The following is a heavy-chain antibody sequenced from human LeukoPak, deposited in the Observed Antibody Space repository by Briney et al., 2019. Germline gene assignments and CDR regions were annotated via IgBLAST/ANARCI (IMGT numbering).Heavy chain of an antibody. J-gene: IGHJ3*02. Sequence: ASVKVSCKASGYTFTSYAMHWVRQAPGQRLEWMGWINAGNGNTKYSQEFQGRVTITRDTSASTAYMELSSLRSEDTAVYYCARDIPDYYDSSGLDAFDIWGQGTMVTVSS. V-gene: IGHV1-3*03. CDR2: INAGNGNT. CDR1: GYTFTSYA. CDR3: ARDIPDYYDSSGLDAFDI. D-gene: IGHD3-22*01.